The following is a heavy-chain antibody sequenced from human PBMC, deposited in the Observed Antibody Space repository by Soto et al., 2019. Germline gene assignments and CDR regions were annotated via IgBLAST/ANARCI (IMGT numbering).Heavy chain of an antibody. D-gene: IGHD3-22*01. V-gene: IGHV3-23*01. CDR1: GFTFSSYA. Sequence: GGSLRLSCAASGFTFSSYAMSWVRQAPGKGLEWVSAISGSGGSTYYADSVKGRFTISRDNSKNTLYPQMNSLRAEDTAVYYCAKTPPYYYDSSGYYYFDYWGQGTLVTVSS. J-gene: IGHJ4*02. CDR3: AKTPPYYYDSSGYYYFDY. CDR2: ISGSGGST.